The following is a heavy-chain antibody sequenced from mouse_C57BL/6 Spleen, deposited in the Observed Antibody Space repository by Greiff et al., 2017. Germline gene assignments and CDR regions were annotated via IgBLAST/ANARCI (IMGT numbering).Heavy chain of an antibody. CDR2: INPNYGTT. J-gene: IGHJ4*01. CDR3: AREENMRRKSYYAMDY. D-gene: IGHD5-1-1*01. Sequence: EVKLVESGPELVKPGASVKISCKASGYSFTDYNMNWVKQSNGKSLEWIGVINPNYGTTSYNQKFKGKATLTVDPSSSTAYMQLNSLTSEDSAVYYCAREENMRRKSYYAMDYWGQGTSVTVSS. CDR1: GYSFTDYN. V-gene: IGHV1-39*01.